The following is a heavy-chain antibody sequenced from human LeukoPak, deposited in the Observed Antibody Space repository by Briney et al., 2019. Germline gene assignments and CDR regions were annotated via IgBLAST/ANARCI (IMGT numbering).Heavy chain of an antibody. Sequence: PSETLSLTCAVYGGSFSGYYWSWIRQPPGKGLEWIGEINHSGSTNYNPSLKSRVTISVDTSKNQFSLKLSSVTAADTAVYYCARDSYYGSGSPLLGDVWGKGTTVTISS. V-gene: IGHV4-34*01. CDR1: GGSFSGYY. J-gene: IGHJ6*04. CDR3: ARDSYYGSGSPLLGDV. D-gene: IGHD3-10*01. CDR2: INHSGST.